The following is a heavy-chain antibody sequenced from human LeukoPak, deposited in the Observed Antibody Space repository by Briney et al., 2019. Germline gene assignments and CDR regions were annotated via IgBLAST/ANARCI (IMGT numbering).Heavy chain of an antibody. Sequence: GGSLRLSCAASGFTFSSYAMHWVRQAPGKGLEWVAFIRYDGSNKYYADSVKGRFTISRDNSKNTLYLQMNSLRAEDTAVYYCAKGRGSRDIDYWGQGTLVTVSS. V-gene: IGHV3-30*02. CDR2: IRYDGSNK. CDR1: GFTFSSYA. J-gene: IGHJ4*02. CDR3: AKGRGSRDIDY.